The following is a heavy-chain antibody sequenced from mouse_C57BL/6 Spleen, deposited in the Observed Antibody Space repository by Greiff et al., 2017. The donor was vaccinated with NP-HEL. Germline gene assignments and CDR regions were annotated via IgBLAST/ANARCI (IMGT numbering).Heavy chain of an antibody. V-gene: IGHV5-9-1*02. CDR2: ISSGGDYI. CDR3: TRAPYYYGSSYAMDY. CDR1: GFTFSSYA. D-gene: IGHD1-1*01. J-gene: IGHJ4*01. Sequence: EVHLVESGEGLVKPGGSLKLSCAASGFTFSSYAMSWVRQTPEKRLEWVAYISSGGDYIYYADTVKGRFTISRDNARNTLYLQMSSLKSEDTAMYYCTRAPYYYGSSYAMDYWGQGTSVTVSS.